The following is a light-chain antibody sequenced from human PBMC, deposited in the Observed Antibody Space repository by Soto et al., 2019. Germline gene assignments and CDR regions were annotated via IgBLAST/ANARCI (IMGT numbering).Light chain of an antibody. CDR3: LQEHNYPGT. Sequence: AIQMTQSPSSLSASVGDRVTITCRASQGIRNDLGWYQQRPGEAPKLLIYAASTLQSGVPSRFSGSGSGTDFTLTISSLQPEDFATYYCLQEHNYPGTFGQGTKVEIK. CDR2: AAS. V-gene: IGKV1-6*01. J-gene: IGKJ1*01. CDR1: QGIRND.